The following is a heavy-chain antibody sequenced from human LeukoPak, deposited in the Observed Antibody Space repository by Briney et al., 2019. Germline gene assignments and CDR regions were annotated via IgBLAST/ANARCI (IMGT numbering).Heavy chain of an antibody. CDR2: IYYSEST. CDR1: GYSISSSNW. Sequence: SDTLSLTCAVSGYSISSSNWWGWIRRPPGKGLEWIGYIYYSESTYYNPSLKSRVSMSVDTSKNQFSLKLRSVTAVDTAVYYCARSRVTTGTTFDLWGRGTLVTVPS. V-gene: IGHV4-28*01. CDR3: ARSRVTTGTTFDL. J-gene: IGHJ2*01. D-gene: IGHD1-1*01.